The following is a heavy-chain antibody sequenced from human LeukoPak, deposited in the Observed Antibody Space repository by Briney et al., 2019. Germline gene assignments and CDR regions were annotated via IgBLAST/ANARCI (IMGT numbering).Heavy chain of an antibody. Sequence: SETLSLTCTVSGGSISSYYWSWIRQPAGKGLEWIGRIYTWGSTNYNPSLKSRVTMSVDTSKNQFSLKLSSVTAADTAVYYCARDGGFWSGYYNKENGYYYYYMDVWGKGTTVTVSS. CDR2: IYTWGST. J-gene: IGHJ6*03. CDR1: GGSISSYY. CDR3: ARDGGFWSGYYNKENGYYYYYMDV. D-gene: IGHD3-3*01. V-gene: IGHV4-4*07.